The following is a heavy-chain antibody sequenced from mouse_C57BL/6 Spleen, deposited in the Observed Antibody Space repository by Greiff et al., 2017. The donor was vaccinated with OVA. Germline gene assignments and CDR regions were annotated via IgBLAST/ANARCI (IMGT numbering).Heavy chain of an antibody. D-gene: IGHD2-3*01. CDR2: ISGGGGNT. Sequence: EVNLVESGGGLVKPGGSLKLSCAASGFTFSSYTMSWVRQTPEKRLEWVATISGGGGNTYYPDSVKGRFTISRDNAKNTLYLQMSSLRSEDTALYYCARQVYDGYRYFDYWGQGTTLTVSS. CDR1: GFTFSSYT. J-gene: IGHJ2*01. V-gene: IGHV5-9*01. CDR3: ARQVYDGYRYFDY.